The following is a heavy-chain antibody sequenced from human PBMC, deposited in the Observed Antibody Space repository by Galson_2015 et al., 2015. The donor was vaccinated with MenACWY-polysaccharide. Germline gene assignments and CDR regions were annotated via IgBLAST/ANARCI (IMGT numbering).Heavy chain of an antibody. CDR2: MNPNSGNT. D-gene: IGHD5-18*01. V-gene: IGHV1-8*01. J-gene: IGHJ4*02. Sequence: SVKVSCKASGYTFTNYDINWVRQATGQGLEWMGWMNPNSGNTGYAQKFQGRVTMTRDTSRSTAYMELSSLRFEDTAVYYCARVVRRKYSYSDYWGQGTLVSVSS. CDR1: GYTFTNYD. CDR3: ARVVRRKYSYSDY.